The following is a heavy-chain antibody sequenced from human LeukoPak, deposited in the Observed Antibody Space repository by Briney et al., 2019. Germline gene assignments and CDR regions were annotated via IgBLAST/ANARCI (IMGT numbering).Heavy chain of an antibody. CDR3: ARRGSAWFFDS. Sequence: SETLSLTCPVSRGSISAYYWSWIRQPPGKGLEWLGYIYYPGNTHYNPSLKSRVTISVDTSKNQFSPKLSSVTAADTAVYYCARRGSAWFFDSWGQGTLVTVSS. D-gene: IGHD6-19*01. J-gene: IGHJ4*02. CDR1: RGSISAYY. CDR2: IYYPGNT. V-gene: IGHV4-59*08.